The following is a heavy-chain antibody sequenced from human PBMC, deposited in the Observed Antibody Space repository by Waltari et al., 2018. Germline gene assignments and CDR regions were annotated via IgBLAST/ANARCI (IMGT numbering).Heavy chain of an antibody. CDR1: GFPFGVYA. CDR2: IGWKSGAI. J-gene: IGHJ4*02. CDR3: VKGGWGFGAFYEQH. V-gene: IGHV3-9*01. Sequence: EVQLVASGGGLVQPGRSLRVSCVGSGFPFGVYAMYWVRQRPGKGLEGGSGIGWKSGAIGYADSVRGRFSTYRDNAKKSLYLQMGRLRPEDTALYYCVKGGWGFGAFYEQHWGQGIQVTVSS. D-gene: IGHD3-10*01.